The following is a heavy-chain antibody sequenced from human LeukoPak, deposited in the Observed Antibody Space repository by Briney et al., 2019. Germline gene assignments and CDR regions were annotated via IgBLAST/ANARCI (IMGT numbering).Heavy chain of an antibody. V-gene: IGHV4-39*01. CDR3: AGPGRYFDWLLYPFDY. CDR2: IYYSGST. Sequence: PSETQSLTCTVSGGSISSSSYYLGWIRQPPGKGLEWIGSIYYSGSTYYNPSLKSRVTISVDTSKNQFSLKLSSVTAADTAVYYCAGPGRYFDWLLYPFDYWGQGTLVTVSS. D-gene: IGHD3-9*01. CDR1: GGSISSSSYY. J-gene: IGHJ4*02.